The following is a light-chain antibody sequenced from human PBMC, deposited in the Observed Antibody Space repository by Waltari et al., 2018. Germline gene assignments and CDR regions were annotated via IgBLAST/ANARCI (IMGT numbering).Light chain of an antibody. V-gene: IGLV3-21*04. J-gene: IGLJ1*01. Sequence: SYVLTQPPSVSVAPGETARITCGGDNLGSYIVHWYQQKPGQAPVLVIRYDSDRPSGIPERVSGSNSANTATLTISRVEAGDEANYYCQVWHAAIDPGVFGTGTEVTV. CDR3: QVWHAAIDPGV. CDR1: NLGSYI. CDR2: YDS.